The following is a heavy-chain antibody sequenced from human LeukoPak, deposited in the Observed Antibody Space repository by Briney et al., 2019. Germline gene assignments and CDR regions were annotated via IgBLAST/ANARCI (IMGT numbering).Heavy chain of an antibody. CDR1: GYTFTGYY. V-gene: IGHV1-2*02. Sequence: ASVKVSCKASGYTFTGYYMHWVRQAPGQGLEWMGWINPNSGGTNYAQKFQGRVTMTRDTSISTAYMELSRLRSDDTAVYYCATAARRDSTYYHYGAFDIWGQGTMVTVSS. D-gene: IGHD2/OR15-2a*01. J-gene: IGHJ3*02. CDR2: INPNSGGT. CDR3: ATAARRDSTYYHYGAFDI.